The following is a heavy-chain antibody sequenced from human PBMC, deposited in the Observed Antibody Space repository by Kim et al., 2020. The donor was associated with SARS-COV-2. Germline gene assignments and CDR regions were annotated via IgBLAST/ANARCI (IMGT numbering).Heavy chain of an antibody. CDR1: GYSFTTRW. D-gene: IGHD4-4*01. CDR3: ARHGNYDS. Sequence: GESLKISCKGSGYSFTTRWISWVRQLPGKGLEWMGRIDPSDFYTIYSPPFQGHVTISVDNSISTAYLQLKASDTAMYYCARHGNYDSWGQGTLVTVSS. V-gene: IGHV5-10-1*01. J-gene: IGHJ5*01. CDR2: IDPSDFYT.